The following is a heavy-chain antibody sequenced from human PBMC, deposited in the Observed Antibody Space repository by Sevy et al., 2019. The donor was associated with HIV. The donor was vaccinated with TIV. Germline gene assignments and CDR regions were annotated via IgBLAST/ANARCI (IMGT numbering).Heavy chain of an antibody. V-gene: IGHV4-34*01. J-gene: IGHJ4*02. Sequence: SETLSLTCAVYGGSFSGYYWSWIRQPPGKGLEWIGEINHSGSTNYNPSLKSRVTISVDPSKNQFSLKLSSVTAADTAVYYCARVDHLAYYYDSSGYSTGYWGQGTLVTVSS. D-gene: IGHD3-22*01. CDR1: GGSFSGYY. CDR3: ARVDHLAYYYDSSGYSTGY. CDR2: INHSGST.